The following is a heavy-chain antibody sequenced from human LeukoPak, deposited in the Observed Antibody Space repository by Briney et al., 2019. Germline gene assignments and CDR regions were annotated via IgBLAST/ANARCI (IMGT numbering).Heavy chain of an antibody. CDR1: GGSISSYY. J-gene: IGHJ5*02. CDR2: IYYSGST. Sequence: SETLSLTCTVSGGSISSYYWSWIRQPPGKGLEWIGYIYYSGSTNYNPSLKSRVTISVDTSKNQFSLKLSSVTAADTAVYYCARGYGDFWSGYYDAWFDPWGPGTLVTVSS. D-gene: IGHD3-3*01. V-gene: IGHV4-59*08. CDR3: ARGYGDFWSGYYDAWFDP.